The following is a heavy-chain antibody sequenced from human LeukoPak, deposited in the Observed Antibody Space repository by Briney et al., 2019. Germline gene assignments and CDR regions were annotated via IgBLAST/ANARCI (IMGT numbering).Heavy chain of an antibody. V-gene: IGHV1-69*05. J-gene: IGHJ3*02. CDR1: GGTFSSYA. Sequence: SVKVSWKASGGTFSSYAISWVRQAPGQGLEWMGGIIPIFGTANYAQKFQGRVTITTDESTSTAYMELSSLRSEDTAVYYCAREAPFTIFGVVTTDDAFDIWGQGTMVTVSS. CDR3: AREAPFTIFGVVTTDDAFDI. D-gene: IGHD3-3*01. CDR2: IIPIFGTA.